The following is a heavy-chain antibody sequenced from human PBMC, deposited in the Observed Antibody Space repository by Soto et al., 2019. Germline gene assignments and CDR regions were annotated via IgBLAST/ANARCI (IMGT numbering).Heavy chain of an antibody. CDR3: AKYSDSSGDYYYGLDV. CDR1: GFSFSDSY. V-gene: IGHV3-11*06. D-gene: IGHD6-6*01. CDR2: ISGSSGYT. Sequence: GGSLRLSCAASGFSFSDSYMSWARQAPGKGLEWVAYISGSSGYTGYADSVKGRFTISRDNAQNSLYLQMNSLRVEDTAVYYCAKYSDSSGDYYYGLDVWGQGTTVTVSS. J-gene: IGHJ6*02.